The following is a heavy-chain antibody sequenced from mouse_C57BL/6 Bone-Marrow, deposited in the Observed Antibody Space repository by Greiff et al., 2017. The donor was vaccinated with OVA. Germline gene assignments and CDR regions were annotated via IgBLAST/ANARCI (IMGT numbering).Heavy chain of an antibody. CDR1: GYTFTSYG. D-gene: IGHD2-2*01. V-gene: IGHV1-81*01. CDR3: ARSVIDGYDPAY. J-gene: IGHJ2*01. CDR2: IYPRSGNT. Sequence: QVQLKESGAELARPGASVKLSCKASGYTFTSYGISWVKQRTGQGLEWIGEIYPRSGNTYYNEKFKGKATLTADKSSSTAYMELRSLTSEDSAVYFCARSVIDGYDPAYWVQGTTLTVSS.